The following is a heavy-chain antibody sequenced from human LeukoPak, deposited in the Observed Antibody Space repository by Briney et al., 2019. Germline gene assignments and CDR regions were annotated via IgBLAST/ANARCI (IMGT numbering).Heavy chain of an antibody. V-gene: IGHV1-69*13. CDR2: IIPIFGTA. D-gene: IGHD3-16*02. J-gene: IGHJ4*02. Sequence: ASVNVSCTASGGTFSSYAISWVRQAPGQGLEWMGGIIPIFGTANYAQKFQGRVTITADESTSTAYMELSSLRSEDTAVYYCARRRGDYVWGSYRYDQYYFDYWGQGTLVTVSS. CDR1: GGTFSSYA. CDR3: ARRRGDYVWGSYRYDQYYFDY.